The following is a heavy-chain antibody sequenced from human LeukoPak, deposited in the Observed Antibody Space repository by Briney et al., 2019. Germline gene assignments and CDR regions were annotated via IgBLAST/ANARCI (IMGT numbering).Heavy chain of an antibody. D-gene: IGHD6-19*01. CDR1: GFSFSSYA. V-gene: IGHV3-30-3*01. CDR2: ISYDGSNK. Sequence: GGSLRLSCAASGFSFSSYAMHWVRQAPGKGLEWVAVISYDGSNKYYADSVKGRFTISRDNSKNTLYLQMNSLRAEDTAVYYCARGTPSSSGWLYYGMDVWGQGTTVTVSS. J-gene: IGHJ6*02. CDR3: ARGTPSSSGWLYYGMDV.